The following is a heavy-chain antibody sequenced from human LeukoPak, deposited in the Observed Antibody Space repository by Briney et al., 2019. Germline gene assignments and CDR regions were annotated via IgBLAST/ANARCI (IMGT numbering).Heavy chain of an antibody. J-gene: IGHJ4*02. CDR3: ARERGMADYGSGSWGFDY. V-gene: IGHV4-59*01. CDR2: IYHTGNI. Sequence: SETLSLTCAVSGASITSYYWTWIRQPPGKGLEWIGYIYHTGNIKYNPSLNSRVTISIDTSKNQFSLKLSSVTAADTAVYYCARERGMADYGSGSWGFDYWGQGTLVTVSS. CDR1: GASITSYY. D-gene: IGHD3-10*01.